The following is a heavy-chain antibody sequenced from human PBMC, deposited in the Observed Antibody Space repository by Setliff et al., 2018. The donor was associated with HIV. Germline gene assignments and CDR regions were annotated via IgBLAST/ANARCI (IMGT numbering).Heavy chain of an antibody. D-gene: IGHD6-19*01. Sequence: SETLSLTCTVSGGSISSYYWSWIRQHPGKGLEWIGYIYYSGSTNYNPSLKSRVTISVDTSKNHFSLKLSSVTAADTAVYYCARGRKRDGCNFYYYYMDVWDKGTTVTVSS. CDR3: ARGRKRDGCNFYYYYMDV. CDR1: GGSISSYY. V-gene: IGHV4-59*12. CDR2: IYYSGST. J-gene: IGHJ6*03.